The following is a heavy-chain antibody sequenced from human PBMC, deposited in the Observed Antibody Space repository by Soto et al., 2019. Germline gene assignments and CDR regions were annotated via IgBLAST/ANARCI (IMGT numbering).Heavy chain of an antibody. J-gene: IGHJ6*02. Sequence: GGSLRLSCAASGFTFDDYAMHWVRQAPGKGLEWVSLISWDGGSTYYADSVKGRFTISRDNSENSLYLQMNSLRAEDTALYYCAKDSRPGLVSSSYGMDVWGQGTTVTVSS. CDR3: AKDSRPGLVSSSYGMDV. CDR2: ISWDGGST. D-gene: IGHD6-6*01. CDR1: GFTFDDYA. V-gene: IGHV3-43D*04.